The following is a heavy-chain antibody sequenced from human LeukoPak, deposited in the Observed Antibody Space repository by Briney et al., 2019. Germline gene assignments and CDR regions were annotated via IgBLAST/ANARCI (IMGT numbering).Heavy chain of an antibody. D-gene: IGHD1-14*01. CDR1: GGSISGFY. CDR2: IYYTGNT. CDR3: VRSHHGGV. J-gene: IGHJ6*04. V-gene: IGHV4-59*12. Sequence: KPSETLSLTCSVSGGSISGFYWYWVRQPPGKGLEWIGYIYYTGNTNYNPSLGSRVTISMDTSRNHFSLRLRSVTAADTAVYYCVRSHHGGVWGKGTTVTVSS.